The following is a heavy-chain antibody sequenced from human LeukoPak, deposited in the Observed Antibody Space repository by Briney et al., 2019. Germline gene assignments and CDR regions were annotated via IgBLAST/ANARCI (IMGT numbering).Heavy chain of an antibody. CDR2: MNPKSGGT. CDR3: AARVGATDY. D-gene: IGHD1-26*01. Sequence: VASVKVSCKASGYTFTGYYVHWVRQAPGQGLEWMGWMNPKSGGTNYAQKFEARVTMNRDTSISTAYMELSRLRFDDTAVYYCAARVGATDYWGQGTLVTVSS. CDR1: GYTFTGYY. V-gene: IGHV1-2*02. J-gene: IGHJ4*02.